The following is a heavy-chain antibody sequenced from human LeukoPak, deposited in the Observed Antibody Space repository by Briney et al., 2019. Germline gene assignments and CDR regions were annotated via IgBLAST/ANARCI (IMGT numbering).Heavy chain of an antibody. CDR1: GFTFSSYA. V-gene: IGHV3-23*01. J-gene: IGHJ4*02. CDR2: ISGSGGST. CDR3: AKRAPVAAAGTGRYFDY. D-gene: IGHD1/OR15-1a*01. Sequence: PGGSLRLSCAASGFTFSSYAMSWVRQAPGKGLEWVSAISGSGGSTYYADSVKGRFTISRDNSKNTLYLQMNSLRAEDTPVYYCAKRAPVAAAGTGRYFDYWGQGTLVTVSS.